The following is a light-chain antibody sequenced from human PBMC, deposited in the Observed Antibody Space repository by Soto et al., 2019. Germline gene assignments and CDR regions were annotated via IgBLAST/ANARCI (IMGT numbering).Light chain of an antibody. CDR3: CSYAGTNTYV. J-gene: IGLJ1*01. V-gene: IGLV2-23*02. CDR2: EVS. Sequence: QSALTQPASVSGSPGQSITISCTGTSSHFETHNLVSWYQQSSGKAPKLMIYEVSKRPSGVSSRFSGSKSGNTASLIISGLQAEDEADYYCCSYAGTNTYVLGTGTKVTVL. CDR1: SSHFETHNL.